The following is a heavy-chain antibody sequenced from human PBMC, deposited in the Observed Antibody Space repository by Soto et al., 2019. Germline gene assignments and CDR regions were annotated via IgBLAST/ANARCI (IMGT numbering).Heavy chain of an antibody. V-gene: IGHV3-11*06. J-gene: IGHJ4*02. Sequence: KPGGSLRLSCAASRFSFSDYSMSWIRQAPGTGLEWVSSISSTSDYTNYADSVQGRFTISRDNAKNSLFLQMNSLRVEDTAVYYCARVRSGYSYDQTKHFDYWGQGTLVTVSS. CDR1: RFSFSDYS. D-gene: IGHD5-18*01. CDR3: ARVRSGYSYDQTKHFDY. CDR2: ISSTSDYT.